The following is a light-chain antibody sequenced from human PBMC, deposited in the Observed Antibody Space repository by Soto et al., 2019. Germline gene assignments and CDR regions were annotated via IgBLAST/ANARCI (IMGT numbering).Light chain of an antibody. CDR2: AAS. CDR3: QQSYSTPLT. CDR1: QSISSC. V-gene: IGKV1-39*01. Sequence: DIQMTLSPSSLCASVGDGVTITCRSWQSISSCLNWYQQKPGKAPKQLIYAASSLQSGVPSRFRGSGSGTDFTPTISSLQPEDFATYYCQQSYSTPLTFGGGTKVEIK. J-gene: IGKJ4*02.